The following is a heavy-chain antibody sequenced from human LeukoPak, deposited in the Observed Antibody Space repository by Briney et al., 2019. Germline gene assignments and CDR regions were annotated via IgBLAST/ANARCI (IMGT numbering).Heavy chain of an antibody. CDR2: IYYSGST. J-gene: IGHJ4*02. V-gene: IGHV4-59*08. D-gene: IGHD3-10*01. Sequence: PSETLSLTCTVSGGSISSYYWSWIRQPPGKGLEWIGYIYYSGSTNYNPSLKSRVTISVDTSKNQFSLKLSSVTAADTAVYYCASSGNYYGSGSHDYWGQGTLVTVSS. CDR3: ASSGNYYGSGSHDY. CDR1: GGSISSYY.